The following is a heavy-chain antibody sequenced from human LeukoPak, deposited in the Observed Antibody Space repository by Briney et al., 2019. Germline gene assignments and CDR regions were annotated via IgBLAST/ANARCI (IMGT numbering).Heavy chain of an antibody. J-gene: IGHJ5*02. CDR2: ISGSGVST. D-gene: IGHD6-13*01. V-gene: IGHV3-23*01. CDR1: GFTFSSYA. Sequence: PGGSLRLSCAASGFTFSSYAMSWVRQAPGKGLEGVSAISGSGVSTYYADSVKGRFTISRDNSKNTLYLQMNSLRAEDTAVYYVATVPGLAATSTDAGQPVPPPVPRGIPLEPPW. CDR3: ATVPGLAATSTDAGQPVPPPVPRGIPLEPP.